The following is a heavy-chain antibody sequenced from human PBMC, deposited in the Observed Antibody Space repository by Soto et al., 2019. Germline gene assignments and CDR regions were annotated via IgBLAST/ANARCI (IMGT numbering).Heavy chain of an antibody. CDR1: GYTFTSYY. D-gene: IGHD2-15*01. CDR3: ARLRGSYNDL. Sequence: QVQLVQSGAEVKKPGASVKVSCKASGYTFTSYYMHWVRQAPGQGLEWMGIINPSGGSTSYAQKCKGRFTMTRDKSTSTVYMELSSLRSEDTAVYYCARLRGSYNDLWGRGTLVTVSS. V-gene: IGHV1-46*01. J-gene: IGHJ2*01. CDR2: INPSGGST.